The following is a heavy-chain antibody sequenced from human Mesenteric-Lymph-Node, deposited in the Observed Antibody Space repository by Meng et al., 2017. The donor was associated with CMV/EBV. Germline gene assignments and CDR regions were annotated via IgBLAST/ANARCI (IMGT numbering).Heavy chain of an antibody. Sequence: SYGISWRRQAPGQGLEWMGWISVYNGDTNYAQNFQGRVTMTTDTSTNTAYMELRNLRSDDTAVYYCARDNSNYYGSGSYYRDYFDYWGQGSLVTVSS. D-gene: IGHD3-10*01. J-gene: IGHJ4*02. CDR2: ISVYNGDT. V-gene: IGHV1-18*01. CDR3: ARDNSNYYGSGSYYRDYFDY. CDR1: SYG.